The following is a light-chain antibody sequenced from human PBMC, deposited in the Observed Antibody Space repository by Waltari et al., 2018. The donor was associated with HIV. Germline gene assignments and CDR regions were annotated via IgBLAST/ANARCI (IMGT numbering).Light chain of an antibody. CDR3: GTWDSSLSVGL. CDR2: DIN. Sequence: QFVLTQAPSVSAAPGQNVTISCSGSSSNIGNNYVSWYQHFPGTAPKLLIYDINKRPSGIPDRFAGSKSGTSATRAIAGLQTGDEADYYCGTWDSSLSVGLFGGGTKVTVL. V-gene: IGLV1-51*01. J-gene: IGLJ3*02. CDR1: SSNIGNNY.